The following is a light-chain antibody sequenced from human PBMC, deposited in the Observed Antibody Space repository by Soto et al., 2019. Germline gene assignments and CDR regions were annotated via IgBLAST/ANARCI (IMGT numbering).Light chain of an antibody. V-gene: IGKV1-39*01. Sequence: DIQMTQSPSSLSASVGDRVTITCRASQSISSYLNWYQQKPGKAPKLLIYAASSLQSGVPSRFSGSGSGKDFNLTISSLQPEDFATYYCQQSYSTPQTFGQGTKVEIK. CDR1: QSISSY. J-gene: IGKJ1*01. CDR3: QQSYSTPQT. CDR2: AAS.